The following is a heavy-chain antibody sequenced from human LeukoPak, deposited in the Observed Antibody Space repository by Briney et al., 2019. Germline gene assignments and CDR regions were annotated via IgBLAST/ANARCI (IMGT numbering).Heavy chain of an antibody. CDR2: IYHSGST. D-gene: IGHD1-26*01. CDR1: GYSISSGYY. CDR3: ARHSGTYSRPDC. Sequence: SETLSLTCSVSGYSISSGYYWGWIRQPPGKGLEWIGSIYHSGSTYYNPFLKSRVTISVDTSKNQFSLKLSSVTTADTAVYYCARHSGTYSRPDCWGQGTLVTVSS. J-gene: IGHJ4*02. V-gene: IGHV4-38-2*02.